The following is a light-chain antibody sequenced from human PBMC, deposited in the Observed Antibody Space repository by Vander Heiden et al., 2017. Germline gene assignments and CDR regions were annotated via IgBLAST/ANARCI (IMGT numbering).Light chain of an antibody. V-gene: IGKV1-39*01. CDR2: AAS. CDR1: QSISSY. Sequence: DIKMTQSPSSLSASVGDRVTITCRASQSISSYLNWYQQKPGKAPKLLIYAASSLQSGVPSRFSGSGSGTDFTLTISSLQPEDFATYYCQQSYRTPLTFGQGTKVEIK. J-gene: IGKJ1*01. CDR3: QQSYRTPLT.